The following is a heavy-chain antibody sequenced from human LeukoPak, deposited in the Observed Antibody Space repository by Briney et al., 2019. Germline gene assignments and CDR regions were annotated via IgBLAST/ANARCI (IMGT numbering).Heavy chain of an antibody. D-gene: IGHD2-21*02. CDR1: GGSISSSSYY. J-gene: IGHJ4*02. V-gene: IGHV4-39*07. Sequence: SETLSLTCTVSGGSISSSSYYWGWIRQPPGKGLEWIGSIYYSGSTYYNPSLKSRVTISVDTSKNQFSLKLSSVTAADTAVYYCAGFGGVVTAIAYWGQGTLVTVSS. CDR3: AGFGGVVTAIAY. CDR2: IYYSGST.